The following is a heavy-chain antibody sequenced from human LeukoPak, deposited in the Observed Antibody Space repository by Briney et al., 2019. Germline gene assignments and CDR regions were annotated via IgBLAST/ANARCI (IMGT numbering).Heavy chain of an antibody. J-gene: IGHJ6*03. CDR1: GYSISSGYY. V-gene: IGHV4-38-2*02. CDR2: TYHSGST. Sequence: PSETLSLTCTVSGYSISSGYYWGWIRQPPGKGLEWIGSTYHSGSTYYNPSLKSRVTISVGTSKNQFSLKLSSVTAADTAVYYCARRNYYYYMDVWGKGTTVTVSS. CDR3: ARRNYYYYMDV.